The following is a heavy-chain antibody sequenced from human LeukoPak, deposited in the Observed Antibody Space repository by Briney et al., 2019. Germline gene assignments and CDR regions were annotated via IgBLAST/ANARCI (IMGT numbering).Heavy chain of an antibody. Sequence: PGGSLRLSCAASGFTFSSYWMSWVRQAPGKGLEWVANIKQDGSEKYYVDSVKGRFTISRDNAKNSLYLQMNSLRAEDTAVYYCARELRVAVAARVNYYGMDVWGQGTTVTVSS. CDR1: GFTFSSYW. D-gene: IGHD2-15*01. CDR2: IKQDGSEK. CDR3: ARELRVAVAARVNYYGMDV. J-gene: IGHJ6*02. V-gene: IGHV3-7*01.